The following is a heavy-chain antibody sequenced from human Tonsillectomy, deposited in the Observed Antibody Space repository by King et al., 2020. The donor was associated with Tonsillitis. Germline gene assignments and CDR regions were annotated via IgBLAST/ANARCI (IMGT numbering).Heavy chain of an antibody. D-gene: IGHD1/OR15-1a*01. CDR2: IKGGRFGGTT. Sequence: DVQLVESGGDLVKPGGSLRLSCAASGLIFPHAWMSWVRQAPGKGLEWVARIKGGRFGGTTDYGAPVKGRVTISRDDSKNTVYLQMDSLKAEDTGVYFCTLDQGGNLYYGMNVWGQGTTVTVSS. CDR3: TLDQGGNLYYGMNV. CDR1: GLIFPHAW. J-gene: IGHJ6*02. V-gene: IGHV3-15*01.